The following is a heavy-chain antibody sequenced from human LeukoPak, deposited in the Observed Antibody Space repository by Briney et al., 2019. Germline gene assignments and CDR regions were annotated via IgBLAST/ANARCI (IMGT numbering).Heavy chain of an antibody. Sequence: GGSLRLSCAASGFTFSSYAMSWVRQAPGKGLEWVSAISGSGGSTYYADSVKGRFTISRDNSKNTLYLQMNSLRAEDTAVYYCARDSGGYTRGFFDYWGQGTLVTVSS. CDR3: ARDSGGYTRGFFDY. CDR1: GFTFSSYA. J-gene: IGHJ4*02. V-gene: IGHV3-23*01. CDR2: ISGSGGST. D-gene: IGHD5-12*01.